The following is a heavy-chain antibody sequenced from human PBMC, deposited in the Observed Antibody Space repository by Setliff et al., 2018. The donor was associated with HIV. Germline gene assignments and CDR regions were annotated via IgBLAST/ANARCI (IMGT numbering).Heavy chain of an antibody. CDR2: IKSRTDGGAT. Sequence: GGSLRLSCAASGFSFTDVWMNWVRQAPGKGLEWVGRIKSRTDGGATDYAAPVKGRFSISRDDSKKTLYLQMDSLKTEDTAMYYCVTVRTISGFKCLDSWGQGTLVTVSS. CDR1: GFSFTDVW. CDR3: VTVRTISGFKCLDS. V-gene: IGHV3-15*01. J-gene: IGHJ5*01.